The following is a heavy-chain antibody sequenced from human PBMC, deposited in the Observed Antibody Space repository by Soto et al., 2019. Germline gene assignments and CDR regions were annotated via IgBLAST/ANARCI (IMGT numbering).Heavy chain of an antibody. Sequence: PGGSLRLSCAASGLTFSSYAMSWVRQAPGKGLEWVSAISGSGGSTYYADSVKGRFTISRDNSKNTLYLQMNSLRAEDTAVYYCAKGGGSLGLFDYSGQATLVTVSS. J-gene: IGHJ4*02. V-gene: IGHV3-23*01. CDR3: AKGGGSLGLFDY. CDR2: ISGSGGST. CDR1: GLTFSSYA. D-gene: IGHD5-12*01.